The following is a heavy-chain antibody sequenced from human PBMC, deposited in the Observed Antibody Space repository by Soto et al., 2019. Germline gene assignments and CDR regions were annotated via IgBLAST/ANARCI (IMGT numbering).Heavy chain of an antibody. CDR3: AKDLTNEDKWQWLPDYYYYYYGMDV. D-gene: IGHD6-19*01. CDR1: GFTFSSYA. Sequence: GGSLRLSCAASGFTFSSYAMSWVRQAPGKGLEWVSAISGSGGSTYYADSVKGRFTISRDNSKNTLYLQMNSLRAEDTAVYYCAKDLTNEDKWQWLPDYYYYYYGMDVWGQGTTVTVSS. CDR2: ISGSGGST. J-gene: IGHJ6*02. V-gene: IGHV3-23*01.